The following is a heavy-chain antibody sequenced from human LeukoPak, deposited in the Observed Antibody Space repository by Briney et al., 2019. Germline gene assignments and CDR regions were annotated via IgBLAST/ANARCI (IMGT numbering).Heavy chain of an antibody. CDR3: ARDQGGP. Sequence: SQTLSLTCALSRDSLSSNSAAWHWLRQSPSRGLEWLGRTYYRYKWYNDYAVSVKGRITVSPDTSKNQFSLQLNSVTPEDTAVYYCARDQGGPWGQGTLVTVSS. J-gene: IGHJ5*02. V-gene: IGHV6-1*01. CDR1: RDSLSSNSAA. CDR2: TYYRYKWYN.